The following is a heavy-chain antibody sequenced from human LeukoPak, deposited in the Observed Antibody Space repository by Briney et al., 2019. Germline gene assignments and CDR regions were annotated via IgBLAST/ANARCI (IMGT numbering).Heavy chain of an antibody. CDR3: ARDQGYSSGWHYYYYGMDV. Sequence: SETLSLTCTVSGGSISSYYWSWIRQPPGKGLEWIGYIYYSGSTNYNPSLKSRLTISVDTSKNQFSLKLSSVTAADTAVYYCARDQGYSSGWHYYYYGMDVWGQGTTVTVSS. CDR1: GGSISSYY. D-gene: IGHD6-19*01. V-gene: IGHV4-59*01. J-gene: IGHJ6*02. CDR2: IYYSGST.